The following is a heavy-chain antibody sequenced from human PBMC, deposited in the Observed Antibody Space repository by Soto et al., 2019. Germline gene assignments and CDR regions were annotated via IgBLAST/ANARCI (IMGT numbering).Heavy chain of an antibody. CDR2: IKQDGSEK. J-gene: IGHJ6*04. D-gene: IGHD3-10*02. Sequence: QLVESGGGLVQPGGSLRLSCAASGFTFSSYWMSWVRQAPGKGMEWVANIKQDGSEKYYVDSVKGRFTISRDNAKNSLYLQMNSLRAEDTAVYYCARDDALRCSGVWGKGTTVTVSS. V-gene: IGHV3-7*01. CDR1: GFTFSSYW. CDR3: ARDDALRCSGV.